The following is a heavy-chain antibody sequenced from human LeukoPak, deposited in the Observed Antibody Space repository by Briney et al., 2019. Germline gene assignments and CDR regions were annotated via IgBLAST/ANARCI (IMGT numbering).Heavy chain of an antibody. Sequence: SETLSLTCAVYGGSFSGYYWSWIRQPPGKGLEWIGEINHSGSTNYSPSLKSRVTISVDTSKNQFSLKLSSVTAADTAVYYCASSHDILTGYLLWGQGTLVTVSS. CDR3: ASSHDILTGYLL. CDR2: INHSGST. J-gene: IGHJ4*02. D-gene: IGHD3-9*01. CDR1: GGSFSGYY. V-gene: IGHV4-34*01.